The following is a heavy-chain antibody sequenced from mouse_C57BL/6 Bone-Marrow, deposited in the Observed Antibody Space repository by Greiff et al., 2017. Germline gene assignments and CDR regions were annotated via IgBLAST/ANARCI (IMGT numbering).Heavy chain of an antibody. D-gene: IGHD2-3*01. CDR3: ARWLLHCDY. CDR1: GYTFTSYW. V-gene: IGHV1-69*01. Sequence: QVQLQQSGAELVMPGASVKLSCKASGYTFTSYWMHWVKQRPGQGLEWIGEIDPSDSYTNYNQKFKGKSTLTVDKSSSTAYMQLSSLTSEDSAVYYCARWLLHCDYWGQGTTLTVSS. CDR2: IDPSDSYT. J-gene: IGHJ2*01.